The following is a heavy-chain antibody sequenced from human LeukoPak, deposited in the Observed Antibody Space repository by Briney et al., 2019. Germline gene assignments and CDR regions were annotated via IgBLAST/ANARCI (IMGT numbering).Heavy chain of an antibody. CDR2: IYYSGST. CDR3: ARHVAVGGTSGWYYYYYYYMDV. V-gene: IGHV4-39*01. J-gene: IGHJ6*03. D-gene: IGHD6-19*01. Sequence: SETLSLTCTVSGGSISSSSYYWGWIRQPPGKGLEWIGSIYYSGSTYYNPSLKSRVTISVDTSKNQFSLKLSSVTAADTAVHYCARHVAVGGTSGWYYYYYYYMDVWGKGTTVTVSS. CDR1: GGSISSSSYY.